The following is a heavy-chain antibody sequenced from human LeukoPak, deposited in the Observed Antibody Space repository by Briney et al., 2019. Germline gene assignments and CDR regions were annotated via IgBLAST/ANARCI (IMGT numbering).Heavy chain of an antibody. CDR2: IYSGGST. CDR3: ARQGYYDSSGYYYYFDY. CDR1: RFTVSSNY. Sequence: PGGSLRLSCAASRFTVSSNYMSWVRQAPGKGLEWVSVIYSGGSTSYADSVKGRFTISRDNSKNTLYLQMNSLRAEDTAVYYCARQGYYDSSGYYYYFDYWGQGTLVTVSS. J-gene: IGHJ4*02. V-gene: IGHV3-66*02. D-gene: IGHD3-22*01.